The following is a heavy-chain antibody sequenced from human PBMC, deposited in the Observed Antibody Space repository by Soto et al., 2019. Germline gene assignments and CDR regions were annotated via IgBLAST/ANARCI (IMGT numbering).Heavy chain of an antibody. CDR3: AREHRITIFGVIITPFDE. CDR2: ISSSSSTM. CDR1: GFTFSSYS. Sequence: VVSLRLSCAASGFTFSSYSMNWVRQAPGKGLEWVSYISSSSSTMYYADSVKGRFTISRDNAKNSLYLQINSLRDEDTAVYYCAREHRITIFGVIITPFDESGQRTLVTV. J-gene: IGHJ4*02. V-gene: IGHV3-48*02. D-gene: IGHD3-3*01.